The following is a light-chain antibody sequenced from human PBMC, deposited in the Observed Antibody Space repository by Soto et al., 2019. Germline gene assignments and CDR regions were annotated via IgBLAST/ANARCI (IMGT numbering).Light chain of an antibody. CDR1: SSNIGSNT. CDR3: AAWDDSLRGLE. CDR2: NNS. V-gene: IGLV1-44*01. Sequence: QSVLTQPPSASGTPGQMVTISCSGSSSNIGSNTVNWYQRLPGMAPKLLIYNNSQRTSGVPDRFSGSKSGTSASLAISGLQSEDEADYYCAAWDDSLRGLEFGGGTKVTVL. J-gene: IGLJ2*01.